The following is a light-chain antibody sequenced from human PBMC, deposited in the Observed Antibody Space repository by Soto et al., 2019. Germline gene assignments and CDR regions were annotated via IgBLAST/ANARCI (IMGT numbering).Light chain of an antibody. CDR2: GNS. V-gene: IGLV1-40*01. CDR3: QSYDSSPLYV. CDR1: SSNIGAGYD. Sequence: QSVLTQQPSVSGAPGQRVTISCTGSSSNIGAGYDVHWYQQLPGTAPKLLIYGNSNRPSGVPDRFSGSKSGTSASLAITGLQAEDEADYYCQSYDSSPLYVFGTGTKLTVL. J-gene: IGLJ1*01.